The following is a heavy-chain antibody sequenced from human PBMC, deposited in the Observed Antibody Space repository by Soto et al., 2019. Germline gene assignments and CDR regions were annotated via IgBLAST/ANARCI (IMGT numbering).Heavy chain of an antibody. J-gene: IGHJ4*02. CDR2: ISAYNGNT. CDR3: ARAGGELPFSLDY. V-gene: IGHV1-18*04. Sequence: QVQMLQSGPELKKPGASVKVSCKASGYTFTNYGISWVRQAPGQGLEWMGWISAYNGNTNYAEKFQGRVTMTTDTSTSTAYMELRTLSSDDTAVYYCARAGGELPFSLDYWGQGTLVTVSS. D-gene: IGHD1-26*01. CDR1: GYTFTNYG.